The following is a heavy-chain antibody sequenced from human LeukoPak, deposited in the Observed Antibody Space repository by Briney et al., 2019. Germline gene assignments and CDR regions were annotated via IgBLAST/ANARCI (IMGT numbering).Heavy chain of an antibody. CDR1: GGSINNYY. CDR3: AGDSWGVDY. J-gene: IGHJ4*02. CDR2: VYYSGST. V-gene: IGHV4-59*01. Sequence: KPSETLSLTCTVSGGSINNYYWNWIRQPPGKGLEWIGSVYYSGSTNYNPSLKSRVTISVDTSKNQFSLKLSSVTAADTAVYYCAGDSWGVDYWGQGTLVTVSS. D-gene: IGHD3-16*01.